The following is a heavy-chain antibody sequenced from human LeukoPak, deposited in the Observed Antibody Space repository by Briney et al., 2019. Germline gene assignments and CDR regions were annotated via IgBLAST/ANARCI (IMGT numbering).Heavy chain of an antibody. Sequence: SVKVSCKASGGTFSSYAVSWVRQAPGQGLEWMGGIIPIFGTANYAQKFQGRVTITADESTSTAYMELSSLRSEDTAVYYCAREGIAVALDAFDIWGQGTMVTVSS. J-gene: IGHJ3*02. CDR2: IIPIFGTA. D-gene: IGHD6-19*01. V-gene: IGHV1-69*01. CDR1: GGTFSSYA. CDR3: AREGIAVALDAFDI.